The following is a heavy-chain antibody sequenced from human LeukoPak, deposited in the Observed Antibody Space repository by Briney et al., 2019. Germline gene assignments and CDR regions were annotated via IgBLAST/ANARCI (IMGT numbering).Heavy chain of an antibody. CDR1: GGSISSYY. CDR3: ARAGQGYCTSAGCFLSLDY. Sequence: SETLSLTCTVSGGSISSYYWSWIRQPPGKGLEWIGYIYYSGSTYYNPSLKSRVTISVDTSKNQFFLKLSSVTAADTAVYYCARAGQGYCTSAGCFLSLDYWGQGTLVTVSS. CDR2: IYYSGST. D-gene: IGHD2-2*01. J-gene: IGHJ4*02. V-gene: IGHV4-59*01.